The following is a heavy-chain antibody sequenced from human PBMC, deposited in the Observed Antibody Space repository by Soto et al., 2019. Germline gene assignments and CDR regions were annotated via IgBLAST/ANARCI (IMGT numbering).Heavy chain of an antibody. CDR1: GGSISSDY. J-gene: IGHJ4*02. CDR2: ISYSGNT. D-gene: IGHD1-26*01. Sequence: LSLTCTVSGGSISSDYWSWIRQPPGKGLEWIGYISYSGNTNYNPSLKSLVTISVDTSKKQFSLKLRSVTAADTAVYYCARVLSGSSLFDYWGQGMLVTVSS. V-gene: IGHV4-59*01. CDR3: ARVLSGSSLFDY.